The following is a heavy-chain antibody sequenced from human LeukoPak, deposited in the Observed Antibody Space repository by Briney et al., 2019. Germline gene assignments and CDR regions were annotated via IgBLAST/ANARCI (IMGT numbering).Heavy chain of an antibody. Sequence: SETLFLTCTVSGGSISSYYWSWIRQPPGKGLEWIGYIYYSGSTNYNPSLKSRVTISVDTSKNQFSLKLSSVTAADTAVYYCARGRDGPFLDYWGQGTLVTVSS. V-gene: IGHV4-59*01. CDR3: ARGRDGPFLDY. CDR2: IYYSGST. CDR1: GGSISSYY. J-gene: IGHJ4*02.